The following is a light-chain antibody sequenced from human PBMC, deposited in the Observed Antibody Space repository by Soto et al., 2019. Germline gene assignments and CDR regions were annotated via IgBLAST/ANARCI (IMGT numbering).Light chain of an antibody. CDR1: QSLLHSNGYNY. Sequence: DIVMTQSPLSLPVTPGEPASISCRSSQSLLHSNGYNYLDWYLQKPGQSPQLLIYLGSNRASGVPDRVSGSGSGTDFTLTISRVEAEDVGVYYCMQDLQTPFTFGPGTKVDIK. J-gene: IGKJ3*01. CDR3: MQDLQTPFT. V-gene: IGKV2-28*01. CDR2: LGS.